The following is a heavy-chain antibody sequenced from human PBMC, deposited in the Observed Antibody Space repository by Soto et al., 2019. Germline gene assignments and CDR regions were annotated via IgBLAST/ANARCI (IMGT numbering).Heavy chain of an antibody. Sequence: GGSLRLSCAASGFTFSSYAMSWVRQAPGKGLEWVSAISGSGGSTYYADSVKGRFTISRDNSKNTPYLQMNSLRAEDTAVYYCARDGMVRGYYYYGMDVWGQGTTVTVSS. CDR2: ISGSGGST. V-gene: IGHV3-23*01. CDR1: GFTFSSYA. J-gene: IGHJ6*02. CDR3: ARDGMVRGYYYYGMDV. D-gene: IGHD3-10*01.